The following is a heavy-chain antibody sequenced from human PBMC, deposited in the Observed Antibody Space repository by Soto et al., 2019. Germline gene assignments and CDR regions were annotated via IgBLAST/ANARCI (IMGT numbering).Heavy chain of an antibody. V-gene: IGHV4-39*01. D-gene: IGHD6-13*01. Sequence: EPLSLTWTDSCGCISSNSYHWGWIRQPPGKGLGWIGCIHYSGSTYYNPSLRSRVTSSVDTSKNQLSLKVSSVTAADTAVYYCARRLFSSTWPSYFDDWGQGTLVTVSS. J-gene: IGHJ4*02. CDR3: ARRLFSSTWPSYFDD. CDR2: IHYSGST. CDR1: CGCISSNSYH.